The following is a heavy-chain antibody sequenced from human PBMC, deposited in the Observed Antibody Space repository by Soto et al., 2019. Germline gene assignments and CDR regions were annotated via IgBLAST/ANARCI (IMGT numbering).Heavy chain of an antibody. Sequence: EVQLLESVGGLVQPGGSLRLSCAASGFTFSSYAMSWVRQAPGKGLEWVSAIRGSGGSTYYADSVKGRFNISRDNSKNTLYLQMKSLRAEDTAVYYWAKDERSGRDYHFGYWGQGTLVTVSS. CDR3: AKDERSGRDYHFGY. J-gene: IGHJ4*02. D-gene: IGHD1-26*01. CDR2: IRGSGGST. CDR1: GFTFSSYA. V-gene: IGHV3-23*01.